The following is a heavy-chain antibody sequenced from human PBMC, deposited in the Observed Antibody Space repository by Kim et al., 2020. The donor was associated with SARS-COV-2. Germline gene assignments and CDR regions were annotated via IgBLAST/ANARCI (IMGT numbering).Heavy chain of an antibody. CDR3: ARRQMSMLLNGAYNWLDT. CDR1: GDSIRRYY. Sequence: SETLSLTCTVSGDSIRRYYWNWVRQSPGKGLEWIGYIDYSGNTHYNPSFRSRVTISADTFKNQFTLNLNFVTPADTARYYCARRQMSMLLNGAYNWLDTWGQGTLVTVSS. D-gene: IGHD2-8*01. J-gene: IGHJ5*02. CDR2: IDYSGNT. V-gene: IGHV4-59*13.